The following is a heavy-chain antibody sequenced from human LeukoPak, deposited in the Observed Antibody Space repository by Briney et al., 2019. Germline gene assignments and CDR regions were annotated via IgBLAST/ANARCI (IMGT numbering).Heavy chain of an antibody. V-gene: IGHV3-21*01. Sequence: GSLRLSCAASGFTFSSYSLNWVRQAPGKGLGWVSSISSSSSYIYYADSVKGRFTISRDNAKNSLYLQMNSLRAEDTAVYYCARSGYSSGWYSEGIGYWGQGTLVTVSS. J-gene: IGHJ4*02. CDR3: ARSGYSSGWYSEGIGY. CDR2: ISSSSSYI. CDR1: GFTFSSYS. D-gene: IGHD6-19*01.